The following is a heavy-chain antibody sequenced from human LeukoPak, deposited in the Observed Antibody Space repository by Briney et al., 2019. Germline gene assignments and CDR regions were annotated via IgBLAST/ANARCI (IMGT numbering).Heavy chain of an antibody. CDR1: GGSIRTSNYY. CDR2: IFYSGST. Sequence: PSETLSLTCTVSGGSIRTSNYYWGWIRQPPGKGLEWIGNIFYSGSTYYSPSLKSRVTISLDTSRNQFSLRLSSVTAADTAVYFCARIRPGLVEPYYLDYWGQGTLLTVSS. CDR3: ARIRPGLVEPYYLDY. D-gene: IGHD2-8*02. V-gene: IGHV4-39*07. J-gene: IGHJ4*02.